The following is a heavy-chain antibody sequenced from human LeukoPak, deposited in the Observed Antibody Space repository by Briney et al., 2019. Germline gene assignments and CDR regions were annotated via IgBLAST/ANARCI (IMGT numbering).Heavy chain of an antibody. Sequence: GGPLRLSCAASGFTFSSYSMNWVRQAPGKGLEWVSSISSSSSYIYYADSVKGRFTISRDNAKNSLYLQMNSLRAEDTAVYYCARDLQGSAAAISNYWGQGTLVTVSS. J-gene: IGHJ4*02. CDR1: GFTFSSYS. D-gene: IGHD6-13*01. CDR2: ISSSSSYI. CDR3: ARDLQGSAAAISNY. V-gene: IGHV3-21*01.